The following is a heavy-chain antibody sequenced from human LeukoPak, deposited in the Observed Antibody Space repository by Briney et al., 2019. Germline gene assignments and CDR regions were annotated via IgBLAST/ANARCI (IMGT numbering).Heavy chain of an antibody. D-gene: IGHD1-14*01. CDR2: IYSGGST. J-gene: IGHJ4*02. V-gene: IGHV3-53*01. CDR3: ARCGRTRDARYFDY. Sequence: GGSLRLSCAASGFTVSSNYMSWVRQAPVKGLEWVSVIYSGGSTYYADSVKGRFTISRDNSKNTLYLQMNSLRAEDTAVYYCARCGRTRDARYFDYWGQGTLVTVSS. CDR1: GFTVSSNY.